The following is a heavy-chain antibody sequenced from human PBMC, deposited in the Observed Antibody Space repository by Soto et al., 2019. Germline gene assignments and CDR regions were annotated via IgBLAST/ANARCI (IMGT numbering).Heavy chain of an antibody. CDR2: IWYDGSNK. Sequence: QVQLVESGGGVVQPGRSLRLSCAASGFTFSSYGMHWVRQDPGKGLEWVAVIWYDGSNKYYADSVKGRFTISRDNSKNTLYLQMNSLRAEDTAVYYCARYISGSYYGMDVWGQGTTVTVSS. CDR1: GFTFSSYG. D-gene: IGHD1-26*01. V-gene: IGHV3-33*01. J-gene: IGHJ6*02. CDR3: ARYISGSYYGMDV.